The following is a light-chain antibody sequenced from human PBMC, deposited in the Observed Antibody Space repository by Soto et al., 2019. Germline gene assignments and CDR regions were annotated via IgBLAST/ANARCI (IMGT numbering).Light chain of an antibody. CDR3: HQDFNLPWT. CDR2: GTS. CDR1: QTFSRMY. V-gene: IGKV3D-7*01. Sequence: EIVLTQSPVTLSLSPGERATLSCRASQTFSRMYLSWFQQKPGQAPRLLIYGTSTRATGIPVRFSGSGSGTDFTLTISSLQPEDFEVYFCHQDFNLPWTFGQGTKVDIX. J-gene: IGKJ1*01.